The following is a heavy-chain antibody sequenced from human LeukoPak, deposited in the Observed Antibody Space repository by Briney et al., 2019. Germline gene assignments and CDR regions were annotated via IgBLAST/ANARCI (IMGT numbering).Heavy chain of an antibody. J-gene: IGHJ4*02. V-gene: IGHV4-59*01. CDR1: GGSISTYY. Sequence: PSETLSLTCSVSGGSISTYYWSWIRQPPGKGLEYIGYIYYSGSTNYNPSLKSRLTISVDTSNNHFSLKLSSVTAADTAVCYCARAGYYYGSGIRMPFFDYWGQGTLVTVSS. CDR2: IYYSGST. D-gene: IGHD3-10*01. CDR3: ARAGYYYGSGIRMPFFDY.